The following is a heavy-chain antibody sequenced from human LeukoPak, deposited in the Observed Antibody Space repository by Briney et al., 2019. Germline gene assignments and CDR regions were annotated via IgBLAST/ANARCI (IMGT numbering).Heavy chain of an antibody. V-gene: IGHV3-11*04. J-gene: IGHJ4*02. CDR2: ISGSGDAI. D-gene: IGHD3-3*01. CDR1: GFTFSDNY. CDR3: AREAITTDY. Sequence: GGSLRLSCAASGFTFSDNYMSWVRQAPGKGLEWVSFISGSGDAIFYADSVKGRFTISRDNAKNSLYLHMNRLRAEDTAVYYCAREAITTDYWGQGTLVTVSS.